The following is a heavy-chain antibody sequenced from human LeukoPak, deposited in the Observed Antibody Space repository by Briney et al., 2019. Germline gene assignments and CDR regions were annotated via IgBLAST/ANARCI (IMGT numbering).Heavy chain of an antibody. CDR2: INTDGSVI. CDR3: ARIPATGTALGC. Sequence: PGGSLRLSCAASGFSFSSYWMHWVRQAPGKGLVWVSRINTDGSVITYADSVKGRFTISRDNAKNTLYLQMNGLRAEDTAVYYCARIPATGTALGCWGQGTLVTVSS. V-gene: IGHV3-74*01. J-gene: IGHJ4*02. CDR1: GFSFSSYW. D-gene: IGHD6-13*01.